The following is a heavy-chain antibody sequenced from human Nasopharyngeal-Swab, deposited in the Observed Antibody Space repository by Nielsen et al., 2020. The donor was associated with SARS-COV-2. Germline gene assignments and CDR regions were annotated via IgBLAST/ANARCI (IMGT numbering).Heavy chain of an antibody. CDR1: GFTCTNCW. J-gene: IGHJ4*02. CDR3: ARIGYSSSSTDY. D-gene: IGHD6-6*01. CDR2: INQDESVK. Sequence: GGSLRLYCAASGFTCTNCWMSWFRQAPGKGLEWVANINQDESVKYYVDSVKGRFTVSRDNAKDSLYLQMNSLRIEDTAVYFCARIGYSSSSTDYWGQGTPVTVSS. V-gene: IGHV3-7*01.